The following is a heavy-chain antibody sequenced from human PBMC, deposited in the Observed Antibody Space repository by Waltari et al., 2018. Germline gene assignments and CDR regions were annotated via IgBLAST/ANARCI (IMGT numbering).Heavy chain of an antibody. J-gene: IGHJ6*02. CDR3: ARVATKTYSSPVPGRPYYYGMDV. V-gene: IGHV3-74*01. Sequence: EEQLVESGRGLAQPGESLRLSCAASGFTFSRYWMDWVRQAPGKGRVGVSRSNSDGSSTTYADSVKGRFTISRDNGKNTLYVQMNRLRPEDTAVYYCARVATKTYSSPVPGRPYYYGMDVWGQGTTVTVSS. CDR2: SNSDGSST. D-gene: IGHD3-22*01. CDR1: GFTFSRYW.